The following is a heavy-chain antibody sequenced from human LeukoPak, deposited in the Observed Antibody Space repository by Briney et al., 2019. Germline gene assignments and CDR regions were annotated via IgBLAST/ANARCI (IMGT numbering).Heavy chain of an antibody. CDR2: INADASIT. V-gene: IGHV3-74*01. J-gene: IGHJ4*02. D-gene: IGHD5-24*01. CDR3: ARVRIELATMLLDY. CDR1: GFTFNTYW. Sequence: GGAPRVSCAAPGFTFNTYWMHWGRHAPQGGLGWGSRINADASITSCADYVKGRCTVSRDNAKNTRYLQMNSLRAEDTAVYYCARVRIELATMLLDYWGQGTLVTVSS.